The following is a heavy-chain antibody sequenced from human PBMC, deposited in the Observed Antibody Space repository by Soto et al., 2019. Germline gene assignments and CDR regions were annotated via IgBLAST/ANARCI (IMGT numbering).Heavy chain of an antibody. J-gene: IGHJ4*02. Sequence: GGSLRLSCAASGFTFSSYSMNWVRQAPGKGLEWVSYISSSSSTIYYADSVKGRFTISRDNAKNSLYLQMNSLRAEDTAVYYCARDLRYQLLSNQYWGQGTLVTVSS. CDR2: ISSSSSTI. CDR3: ARDLRYQLLSNQY. V-gene: IGHV3-48*01. CDR1: GFTFSSYS. D-gene: IGHD2-2*01.